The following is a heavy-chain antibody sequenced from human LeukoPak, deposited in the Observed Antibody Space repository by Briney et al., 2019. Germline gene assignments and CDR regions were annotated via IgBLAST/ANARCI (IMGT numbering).Heavy chain of an antibody. CDR3: AKSLVVVPAANDY. CDR2: ISGSGGST. J-gene: IGHJ4*02. Sequence: GGSLRLSCAAPGFTFSSYAMSWVRQAPGKGLEWVSAISGSGGSTYYADSVKGRFTISRDNSENTLYLQMNSLRAEDTAVYYCAKSLVVVPAANDYWGQGTLVTVSS. CDR1: GFTFSSYA. D-gene: IGHD2-2*01. V-gene: IGHV3-23*01.